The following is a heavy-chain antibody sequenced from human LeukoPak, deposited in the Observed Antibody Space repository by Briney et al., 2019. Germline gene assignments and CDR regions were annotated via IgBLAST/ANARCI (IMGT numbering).Heavy chain of an antibody. D-gene: IGHD5-12*01. CDR3: ARGGSSGYDFFYYYYYMDV. CDR2: MNPNSGNT. CDR1: GYTFTSYD. Sequence: ASVKVSCKASGYTFTSYDINWVRQATGQGLEWMGWMNPNSGNTGYAQKFQGRVTITRNTSISTAYMELSSLRSEDTAVYYCARGGSSGYDFFYYYYYMDVWGKGTTVTVSS. V-gene: IGHV1-8*01. J-gene: IGHJ6*03.